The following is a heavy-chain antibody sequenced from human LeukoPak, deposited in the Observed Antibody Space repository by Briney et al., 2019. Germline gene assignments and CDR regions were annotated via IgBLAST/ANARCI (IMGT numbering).Heavy chain of an antibody. V-gene: IGHV4-31*03. CDR1: GGSINSGGYY. D-gene: IGHD3-22*01. J-gene: IGHJ4*02. Sequence: SETLSLTCTVSGGSINSGGYYWSWIRQHPGKGLEWIGYIYYSGSTYYNPSLKSRVTISVDTSKNHFSLTLSSVTAADTAVYYCARSYDSSASGFDYWGQGTLVTVSP. CDR3: ARSYDSSASGFDY. CDR2: IYYSGST.